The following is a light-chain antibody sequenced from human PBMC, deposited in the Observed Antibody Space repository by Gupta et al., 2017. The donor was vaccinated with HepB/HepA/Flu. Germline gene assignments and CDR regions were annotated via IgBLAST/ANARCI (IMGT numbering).Light chain of an antibody. CDR1: QGISTY. CDR3: QQVDRYPLK. Sequence: DLQLTQSLSFLSASVGDRVTITRRASQGISTYLAWYQQKPGKAPKLLIYAASTLESGVPSRFSGGGSGTEFTLTISSLQPEDFATYYCQQVDRYPLKFGGGTKVEIK. V-gene: IGKV1-9*01. J-gene: IGKJ4*02. CDR2: AAS.